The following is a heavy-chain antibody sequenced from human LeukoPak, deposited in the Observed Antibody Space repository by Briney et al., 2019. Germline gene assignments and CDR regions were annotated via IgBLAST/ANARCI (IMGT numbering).Heavy chain of an antibody. J-gene: IGHJ3*01. CDR3: TTDAPYYYGSGTKTDAFDL. Sequence: GRSLRLSCAASEFTFSNYGMHWVRQAPGKGLEWVGRIKSKISAGTTDYAAHVKGRFTISRDDSNNTLYLQMNSLKTEDTAVYYCTTDAPYYYGSGTKTDAFDLWGQGTMVTVSS. D-gene: IGHD3-10*01. CDR1: EFTFSNYG. V-gene: IGHV3-15*01. CDR2: IKSKISAGTT.